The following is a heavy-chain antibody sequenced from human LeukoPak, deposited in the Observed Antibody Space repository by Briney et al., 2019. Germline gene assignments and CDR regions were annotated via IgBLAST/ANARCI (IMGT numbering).Heavy chain of an antibody. CDR3: ARGLGRIGPAGYRASRTNWFDP. J-gene: IGHJ5*02. Sequence: SETLSLTCAVYGGSFSGYYWSWIRQPPGKGLEWIGEINHSGSTNYNSSLKSRVTISVDTSKNQFSLKLSSVTAADTAVYYCARGLGRIGPAGYRASRTNWFDPWGQGTLVTVSS. D-gene: IGHD2-2*01. CDR1: GGSFSGYY. CDR2: INHSGST. V-gene: IGHV4-34*01.